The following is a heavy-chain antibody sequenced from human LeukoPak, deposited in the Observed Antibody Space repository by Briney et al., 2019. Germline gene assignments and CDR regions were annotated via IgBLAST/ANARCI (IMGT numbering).Heavy chain of an antibody. CDR3: ARDVLGRSGEQLDY. V-gene: IGHV3-21*04. D-gene: IGHD3-3*01. CDR2: ISSSSSYI. CDR1: GFTFISNS. J-gene: IGHJ4*02. Sequence: GGSLRLSCAASGFTFISNSMNWVRQAPGKGLEWVSSISSSSSYIYYADSVKGRFTISRDNAKNSLYLQMSSLRVEDTAVYYCARDVLGRSGEQLDYWGQGTLVTVSS.